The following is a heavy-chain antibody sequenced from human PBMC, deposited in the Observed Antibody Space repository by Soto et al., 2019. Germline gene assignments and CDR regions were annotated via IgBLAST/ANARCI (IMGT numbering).Heavy chain of an antibody. V-gene: IGHV4-39*01. CDR1: GGSITSRISY. J-gene: IGHJ4*02. Sequence: SETLSLTCLVSGGSITSRISYWAWIRQPPGPGLEWVGTFYDGNTYHHPSLMSRITMAVDRSKTQFSLKLNSVAAADTAFYYCATTRGLAVGGSFDYWGQGMLVTVSS. CDR3: ATTRGLAVGGSFDY. D-gene: IGHD3-10*01. CDR2: FYDGNT.